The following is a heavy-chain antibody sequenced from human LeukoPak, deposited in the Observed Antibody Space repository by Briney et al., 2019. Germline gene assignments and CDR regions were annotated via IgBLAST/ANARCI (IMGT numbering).Heavy chain of an antibody. Sequence: PGGSLRLSCAASGFTFSSYWMHWVRQAPGKGLVWVSRINSDGSTTTYADSVKGRFTISRDNSKNTLYLQMNSLRAEDTAVYYCAKGGWELLGSRLYFDYWGQGTLVTVSS. CDR1: GFTFSSYW. J-gene: IGHJ4*02. D-gene: IGHD1-26*01. CDR3: AKGGWELLGSRLYFDY. CDR2: INSDGSTT. V-gene: IGHV3-74*01.